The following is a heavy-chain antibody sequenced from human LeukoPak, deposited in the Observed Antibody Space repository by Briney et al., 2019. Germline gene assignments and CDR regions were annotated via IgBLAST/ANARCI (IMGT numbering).Heavy chain of an antibody. CDR2: INPNSGGT. CDR3: ARDALYYYDRSGYYSGYWYFDL. V-gene: IGHV1-2*02. J-gene: IGHJ2*01. Sequence: RASVKVSCRASGNTFTAYYMHWVRQAPGQGLEWMGWINPNSGGTNYAQKFQGRVTMTRDKSISTAYMELSGLRSDDTAVYYCARDALYYYDRSGYYSGYWYFDLWGRGTLVTVSS. D-gene: IGHD3-22*01. CDR1: GNTFTAYY.